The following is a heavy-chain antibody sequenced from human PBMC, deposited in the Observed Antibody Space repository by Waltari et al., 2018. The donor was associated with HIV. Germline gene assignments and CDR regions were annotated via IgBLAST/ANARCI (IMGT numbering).Heavy chain of an antibody. D-gene: IGHD3-3*01. J-gene: IGHJ5*02. CDR2: IYYTGRT. CDR1: GGSFISYH. CDR3: ARGLFGVGSNWFDP. Sequence: QVQLQESGPGLVKPSETLSITCSVSGGSFISYHWTWIRQHPGKGLEWIGYIYYTGRTNCNPSLKSRVTISVDTSKTQFSLRLRSVTAADTAVYYCARGLFGVGSNWFDPWGQGILVTVSS. V-gene: IGHV4-59*01.